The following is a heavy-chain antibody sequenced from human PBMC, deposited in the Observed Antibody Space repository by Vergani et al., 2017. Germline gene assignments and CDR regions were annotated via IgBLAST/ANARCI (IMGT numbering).Heavy chain of an antibody. V-gene: IGHV1-2*02. CDR3: ARGLPNWFDP. CDR2: INPKSGGT. Sequence: QVQLVQSGAEVKKPGASVKVSCKASGYTFTGYYMHWVRQAPGQGLEWIGWINPKSGGTNYAQKFQGRVTITRATSISTAYMELSRLRSDDTAVYYCARGLPNWFDPWGQGTLVTVSS. CDR1: GYTFTGYY. J-gene: IGHJ5*02. D-gene: IGHD5-18*01.